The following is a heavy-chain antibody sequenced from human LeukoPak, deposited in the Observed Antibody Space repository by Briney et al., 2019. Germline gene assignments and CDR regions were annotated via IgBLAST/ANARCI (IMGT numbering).Heavy chain of an antibody. CDR2: ISGSGATT. V-gene: IGHV3-23*01. Sequence: PGGSLRLSCAASGFTFSSYAMSWVRQAPGKGLEWVSTISGSGATTYYADSVKGRFTISRDNSKNTLYLQMNSLRAKDTAVYYCAKGFGSGWPYYFDYWGQGTLVTVSS. CDR1: GFTFSSYA. D-gene: IGHD6-19*01. CDR3: AKGFGSGWPYYFDY. J-gene: IGHJ4*02.